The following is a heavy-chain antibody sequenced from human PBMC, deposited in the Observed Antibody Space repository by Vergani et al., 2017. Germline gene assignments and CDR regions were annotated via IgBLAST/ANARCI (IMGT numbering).Heavy chain of an antibody. CDR2: LYRGAFT. J-gene: IGHJ1*01. D-gene: IGHD1-1*01. V-gene: IGHV3-66*02. CDR1: GFTVSTDY. CDR3: ATKSCGTPGCQIGYFRE. Sequence: EVQLVESGGGLVQPGGSLTLSCAASGFTVSTDYFSWVRQAPGKGLEWVSILYRGAFTSYTDSVKGRFTVSRDISKNSLFLQMNSLRTEDTAVYYCATKSCGTPGCQIGYFREWGQGTLVTVSS.